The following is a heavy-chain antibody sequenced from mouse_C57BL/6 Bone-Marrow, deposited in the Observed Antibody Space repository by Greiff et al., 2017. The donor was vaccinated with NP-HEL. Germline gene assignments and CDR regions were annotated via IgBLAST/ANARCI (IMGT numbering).Heavy chain of an antibody. J-gene: IGHJ2*01. Sequence: LVESGPELVKPGASVKISCKASGYSFTSYYIHWVKQRPGQGLEWIGWIYPGSGNTKYNEKFKGKATLTADTSSNTAYMQLSSLTSEDSAVYYWSSEGFYYSNYDDYVDYWDRGTTLTVSS. D-gene: IGHD2-5*01. CDR2: IYPGSGNT. V-gene: IGHV1-66*01. CDR1: GYSFTSYY. CDR3: SSEGFYYSNYDDYVDY.